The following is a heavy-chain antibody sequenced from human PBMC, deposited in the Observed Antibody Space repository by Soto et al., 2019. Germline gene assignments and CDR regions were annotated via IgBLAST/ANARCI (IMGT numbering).Heavy chain of an antibody. CDR2: INQDGSEK. J-gene: IGHJ6*02. Sequence: GGSLRLSCAASGFTFSSYWMSWVRQAPGKGLEWVANINQDGSEKYYVDSVKVRFTISRDNAKNSLYLQMNSLRDEDTAVYYCASDQSITIFGVAQTTNSYGMHXWGQVTTVTVS. D-gene: IGHD3-3*01. CDR3: ASDQSITIFGVAQTTNSYGMHX. CDR1: GFTFSSYW. V-gene: IGHV3-7*03.